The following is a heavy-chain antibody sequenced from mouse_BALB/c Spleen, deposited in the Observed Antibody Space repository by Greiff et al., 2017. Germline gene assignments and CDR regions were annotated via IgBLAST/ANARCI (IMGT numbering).Heavy chain of an antibody. V-gene: IGHV1-87*01. CDR3: ARPYYRYDEVGYAMDY. J-gene: IGHJ4*01. Sequence: QVQLKESGAELARPGASVKLSCKASGYTFTSYWMQWVKQRPGQGLEWIGAIYPGDGDTRYTQKFKGKATLTADKSSSTAYIQLSSLASEDSAVYYCARPYYRYDEVGYAMDYWGQGTSVTVSS. D-gene: IGHD2-14*01. CDR2: IYPGDGDT. CDR1: GYTFTSYW.